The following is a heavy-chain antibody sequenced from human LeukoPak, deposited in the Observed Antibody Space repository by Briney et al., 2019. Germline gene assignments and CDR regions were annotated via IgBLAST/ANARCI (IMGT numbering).Heavy chain of an antibody. CDR1: GFTFRTYA. V-gene: IGHV3-23*01. CDR2: FSATDGSA. Sequence: GGSLRPSWAASGFTFRTYAIPWVCKAPGKGRNWVSAFSATDGSAQYAESVEGRFTISRDNSKSTLFLQMNSLGAEDTAVYYCARAKIAAAGTGAFDVWGQGTLVTVSS. J-gene: IGHJ3*01. CDR3: ARAKIAAAGTGAFDV. D-gene: IGHD6-13*01.